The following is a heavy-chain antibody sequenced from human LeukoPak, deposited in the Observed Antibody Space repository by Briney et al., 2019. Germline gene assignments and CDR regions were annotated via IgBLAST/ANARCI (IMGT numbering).Heavy chain of an antibody. D-gene: IGHD3-16*01. CDR1: GFSFSDSW. V-gene: IGHV3-7*01. Sequence: GGSLRLSCVASGFSFSDSWMSWVRQAPGKGLEWVADIKKDGSVKDYVDSVKGRFTISRDNAKNSLYLQMDSLRAEDTAVYYCASWGAGGNSWGQGTLVTVSS. J-gene: IGHJ4*02. CDR3: ASWGAGGNS. CDR2: IKKDGSVK.